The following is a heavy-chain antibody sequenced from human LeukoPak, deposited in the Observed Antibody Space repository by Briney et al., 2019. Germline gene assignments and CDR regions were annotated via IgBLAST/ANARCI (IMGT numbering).Heavy chain of an antibody. CDR1: GYSISSGYY. Sequence: PSETLSLTCAVSGYSISSGYYWGWIRQPPGKGLEWIGSIYHSGSTYYNPSLKSRVTISVDTSKNQFSLKLSSVTAADTAVYYCARAVHTAMVTRFDYWGQGTLVTVSS. V-gene: IGHV4-38-2*01. J-gene: IGHJ4*02. CDR3: ARAVHTAMVTRFDY. CDR2: IYHSGST. D-gene: IGHD5-18*01.